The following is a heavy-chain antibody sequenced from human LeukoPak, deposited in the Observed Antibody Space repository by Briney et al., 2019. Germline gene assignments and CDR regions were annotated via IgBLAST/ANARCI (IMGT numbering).Heavy chain of an antibody. V-gene: IGHV5-51*01. CDR3: ARTYCSGGGCLGSFDY. CDR1: GYTFNTHW. Sequence: GESLKISCKGSGYTFNTHWIGWVRQMPGKGLEWMGITYPGDSNTRYSPSFQGQVTISVDKSITTAYLQWTTLKASDTAMYYCARTYCSGGGCLGSFDYWGHGTLVTVSS. J-gene: IGHJ4*01. CDR2: TYPGDSNT. D-gene: IGHD2-15*01.